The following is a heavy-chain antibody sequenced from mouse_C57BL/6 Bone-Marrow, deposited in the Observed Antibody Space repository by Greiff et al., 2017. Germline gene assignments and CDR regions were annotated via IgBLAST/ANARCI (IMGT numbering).Heavy chain of an antibody. J-gene: IGHJ3*01. CDR2: IRNKANGYTT. V-gene: IGHV7-3*01. CDR3: TTSWDNAY. CDR1: GFTFTDYY. Sequence: EVKLVESGGGLVQPGGSLSLSCAASGFTFTDYYMSWVRQPPGKALEWVGFIRNKANGYTTEYSASVKGRFTISRDNSQSFLYLQMNALEAEDSATYYCTTSWDNAYWGQGTLVTVSA. D-gene: IGHD4-1*01.